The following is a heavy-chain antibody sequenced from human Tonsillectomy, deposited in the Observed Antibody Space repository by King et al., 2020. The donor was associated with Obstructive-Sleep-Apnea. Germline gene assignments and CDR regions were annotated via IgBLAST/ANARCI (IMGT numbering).Heavy chain of an antibody. CDR3: ARGRYSFGYEYFFDY. CDR2: GYYSGST. CDR1: GCSINSICYY. Sequence: QLQESGPGLVKPSETLSLTCSVAGCSINSICYYWGWIRQPPGKGLEWIGSGYYSGSTYYNPSLKSRVTTSVDTSKTQFSLKLSSVTAADTAVYYCARGRYSFGYEYFFDYWGQGTLVTVSS. J-gene: IGHJ4*02. V-gene: IGHV4-39*07. D-gene: IGHD5-18*01.